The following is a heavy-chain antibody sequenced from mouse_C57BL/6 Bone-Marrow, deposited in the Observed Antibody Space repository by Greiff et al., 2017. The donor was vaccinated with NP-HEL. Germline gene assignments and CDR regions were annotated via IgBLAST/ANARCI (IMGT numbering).Heavy chain of an antibody. D-gene: IGHD1-3*01. J-gene: IGHJ1*03. CDR2: IWGGGST. CDR1: GFSFTSYG. Sequence: QVQLQQSGPGLVAPSQSLSITCTVSGFSFTSYGVDWVRQPPGKGLEWLGVIWGGGSTNYNSAPMSRLIISKDNSKSQGFVKMNSLQTDDKAMDYYAKRNKGGYWYFDVWGTGTTVTVSS. V-gene: IGHV2-9*01. CDR3: AKRNKGGYWYFDV.